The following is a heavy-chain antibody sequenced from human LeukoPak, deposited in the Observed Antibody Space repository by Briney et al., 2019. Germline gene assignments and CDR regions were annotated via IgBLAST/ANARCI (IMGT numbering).Heavy chain of an antibody. J-gene: IGHJ4*02. D-gene: IGHD6-13*01. Sequence: SESLSLTCAVSGGSISSSNWWSWVRQPPGKGLEWIGEIYHSGSTNYNPSLKSRVTISVDKSKNQFSLKLSSVTAADTAVYYCARALIAAAGNFDYWGQGTLVTVSS. CDR2: IYHSGST. V-gene: IGHV4-4*02. CDR1: GGSISSSNW. CDR3: ARALIAAAGNFDY.